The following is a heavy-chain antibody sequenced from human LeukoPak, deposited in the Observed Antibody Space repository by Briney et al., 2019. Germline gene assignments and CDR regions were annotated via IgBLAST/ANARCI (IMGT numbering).Heavy chain of an antibody. J-gene: IGHJ4*02. CDR3: ASLYGSIDY. Sequence: ASVKVSCKASGYTFTSYAISWVRQAPGQGLEWMGWISADNGNTDYAQRFQGRVTMTTDTSTSTAYMELRSLRSDDTAVYYCASLYGSIDYWGQGTLVTVSS. CDR2: ISADNGNT. V-gene: IGHV1-18*01. CDR1: GYTFTSYA. D-gene: IGHD3-10*01.